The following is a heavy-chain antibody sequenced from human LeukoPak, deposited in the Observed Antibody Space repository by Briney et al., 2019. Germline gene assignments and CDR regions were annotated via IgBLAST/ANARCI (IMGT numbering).Heavy chain of an antibody. CDR2: ISGSGGST. CDR3: AKSDLSNQYTWFVH. V-gene: IGHV3-23*01. D-gene: IGHD2-8*01. J-gene: IGHJ5*02. Sequence: PGGSLGLSCAASGFTFSSYAMSWVRQAPGKGLEWVSAISGSGGSTYYADSVKGRFTISRDNSKNTLYLQMNSLRAEDTAIYYCAKSDLSNQYTWFVHWGQGTLVTVSS. CDR1: GFTFSSYA.